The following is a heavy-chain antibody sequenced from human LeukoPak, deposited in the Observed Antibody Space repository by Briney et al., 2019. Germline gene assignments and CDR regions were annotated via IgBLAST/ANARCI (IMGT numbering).Heavy chain of an antibody. CDR2: IYYSGST. J-gene: IGHJ5*02. CDR1: GGSISSGGYY. Sequence: SETLSLTCTVSGGSISSGGYYWSWIRQHPGKGLEWIGYIYYSGSTNYNPSLKSRVTISVDTSKNQFSLKLSSVTAADTAVYYCARTLGPRFDPWGQGTLVTVSS. V-gene: IGHV4-61*08. CDR3: ARTLGPRFDP.